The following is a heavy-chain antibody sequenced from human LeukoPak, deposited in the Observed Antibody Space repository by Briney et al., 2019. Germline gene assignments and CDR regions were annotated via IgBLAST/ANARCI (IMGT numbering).Heavy chain of an antibody. CDR3: ARRYCSSTTCYRDAFDI. V-gene: IGHV5-51*01. CDR2: IYPGDSET. Sequence: GESLKISCRGSGYSFPIYWIGWVRQMPGKGLDWMGIIYPGDSETRYSPSFQGRVTISADKSISTAYLQWSSLRASDTAMYYCARRYCSSTTCYRDAFDIWGQGTMVTVSS. D-gene: IGHD2-2*01. CDR1: GYSFPIYW. J-gene: IGHJ3*02.